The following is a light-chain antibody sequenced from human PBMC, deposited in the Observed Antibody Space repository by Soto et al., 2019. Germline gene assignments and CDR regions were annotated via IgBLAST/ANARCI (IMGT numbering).Light chain of an antibody. CDR2: STN. CDR1: TGTVTTHYY. J-gene: IGLJ3*02. CDR3: LLSCGDTWV. Sequence: QAVVTQEPSLTVSPGGTVTLTCASSTGTVTTHYYPNWFQQKPGQVPRSLIYSTNNRRSWTPARFSGSLLGAKAALTLSGVQPEDEADYYCLLSCGDTWVFGGGTKLTVL. V-gene: IGLV7-43*01.